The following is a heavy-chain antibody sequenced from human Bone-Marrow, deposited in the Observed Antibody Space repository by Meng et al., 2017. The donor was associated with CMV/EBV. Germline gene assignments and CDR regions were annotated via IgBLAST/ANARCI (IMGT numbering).Heavy chain of an antibody. CDR2: VHHSEST. J-gene: IGHJ6*01. D-gene: IGHD4/OR15-4a*01. Sequence: GSLRLSCAVSGDSLSGKIWWTWVRQPPGRGLEWIGEVHHSESTNYKTSLESRVTISIDKSRNEFSLKLSSVTAADTAVYYCVTGGFMVATTYHYGLDVWGQGTTVTVSS. CDR3: VTGGFMVATTYHYGLDV. V-gene: IGHV4-4*02. CDR1: GDSLSGKIW.